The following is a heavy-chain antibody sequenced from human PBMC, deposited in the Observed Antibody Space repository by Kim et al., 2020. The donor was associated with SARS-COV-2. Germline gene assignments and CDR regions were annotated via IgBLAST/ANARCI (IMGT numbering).Heavy chain of an antibody. J-gene: IGHJ4*02. V-gene: IGHV3-23*01. Sequence: APTVQGLFTITRDKSKNTLFLQMNSLRAEETAVYYCAKDFRYTVTTFGYWGQGTLVTVSS. D-gene: IGHD4-17*01. CDR3: AKDFRYTVTTFGY.